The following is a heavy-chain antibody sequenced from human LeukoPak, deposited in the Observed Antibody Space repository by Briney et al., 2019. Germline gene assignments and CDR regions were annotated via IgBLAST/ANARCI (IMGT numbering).Heavy chain of an antibody. D-gene: IGHD4-17*01. Sequence: PSETLSLTCTVSGGSISSYYWSWIRQPPGKGLEWIGYIYYSGSTNYNPSLESRVTISVDTSKNQFSLKLSSVTAADTAVYYCARGGGYGDSQNRIGAFDIWGQGTMVTVSS. CDR3: ARGGGYGDSQNRIGAFDI. CDR2: IYYSGST. J-gene: IGHJ3*02. V-gene: IGHV4-59*01. CDR1: GGSISSYY.